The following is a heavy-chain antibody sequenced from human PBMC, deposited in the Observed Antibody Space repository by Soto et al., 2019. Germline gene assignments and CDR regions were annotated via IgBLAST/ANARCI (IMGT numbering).Heavy chain of an antibody. Sequence: QVQLQQWGAGLLRPSETLSLTCTVYGESFSGYFWTWTRQPPGKGLEWIGEINHSGSANYNPSLKSRVTISVETSKNQFSLNLNSVTAADTAVYYCARGLTPSVVVTANRPFDYWGQGTLVTVSA. V-gene: IGHV4-34*02. CDR2: INHSGSA. D-gene: IGHD2-21*02. CDR1: GESFSGYF. J-gene: IGHJ4*02. CDR3: ARGLTPSVVVTANRPFDY.